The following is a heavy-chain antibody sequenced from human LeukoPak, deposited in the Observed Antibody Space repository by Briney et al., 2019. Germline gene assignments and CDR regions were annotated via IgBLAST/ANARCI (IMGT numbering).Heavy chain of an antibody. J-gene: IGHJ4*02. CDR2: ISYDGSNK. Sequence: GGSLRLSCAASGFTFSSYGMHWVRQAPGKGLEWVAVISYDGSNKYYADSVKGRFTISRDNSKNTLYLQMNSLRAEDTAVYYCAESEGRLRLGELSHFDYWGQGTLVTVSS. CDR3: AESEGRLRLGELSHFDY. V-gene: IGHV3-30*18. CDR1: GFTFSSYG. D-gene: IGHD3-16*02.